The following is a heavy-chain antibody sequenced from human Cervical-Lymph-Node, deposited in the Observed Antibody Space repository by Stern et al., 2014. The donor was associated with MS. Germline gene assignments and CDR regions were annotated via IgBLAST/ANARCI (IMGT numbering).Heavy chain of an antibody. CDR2: IKRDGSET. CDR1: GSTFSTSW. D-gene: IGHD6-19*01. CDR3: TRFLQSGWSDLFDS. J-gene: IGHJ5*01. V-gene: IGHV3-7*01. Sequence: EVQLLESGGGLVQPGGSQRLSCVASGSTFSTSWMSWVRQAPGKGLEWGANIKRDGSETYYLDSVKGRFTISRDNAKSSLYLEMNSLRAEDTAVYYCTRFLQSGWSDLFDSWGRGTLVTVSS.